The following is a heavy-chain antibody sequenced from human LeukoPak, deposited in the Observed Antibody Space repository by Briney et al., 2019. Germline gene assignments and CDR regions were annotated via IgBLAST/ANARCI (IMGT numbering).Heavy chain of an antibody. CDR2: INHSGSS. V-gene: IGHV4-34*01. D-gene: IGHD2-2*02. Sequence: SETLSLTCTVSGDSITSYFWSWIRQPPGKGLEWIGEINHSGSSNYNPSLKSRVTISLDTSKNQFSLNLSSVTAADTAVYYCAREGYCSGTSCYNFNYWGQGTLVTVSS. CDR1: GDSITSYF. J-gene: IGHJ4*02. CDR3: AREGYCSGTSCYNFNY.